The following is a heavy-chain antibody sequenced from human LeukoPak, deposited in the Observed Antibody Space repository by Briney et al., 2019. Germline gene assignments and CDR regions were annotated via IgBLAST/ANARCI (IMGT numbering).Heavy chain of an antibody. CDR3: ARTSRYSSSWTRSYYMDV. D-gene: IGHD6-13*01. CDR1: GFTVFNYW. CDR2: INLDGSQK. V-gene: IGHV3-7*01. J-gene: IGHJ6*03. Sequence: GGSLRLSCAASGFTVFNYWMSWVRQAPGKGLEWVANINLDGSQKYYVDSVKGRFTISRDNAKNSLYLQMNSLRAEDTAVYYCARTSRYSSSWTRSYYMDVWGKGTTVTVPS.